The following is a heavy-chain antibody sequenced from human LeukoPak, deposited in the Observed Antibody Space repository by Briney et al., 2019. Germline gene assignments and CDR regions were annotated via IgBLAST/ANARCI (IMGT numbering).Heavy chain of an antibody. D-gene: IGHD5-18*01. V-gene: IGHV4-59*01. CDR3: ARGYGRYFDY. CDR2: INYGGST. Sequence: PSETLSLTCTVSGGSISTYYWSWIRQPPGKGLEWIGYINYGGSTNYNPSLKSRVTISVDTSKNQFSLKLSSVTAADTAVYYCARGYGRYFDYWGQGTLVTVSS. J-gene: IGHJ4*02. CDR1: GGSISTYY.